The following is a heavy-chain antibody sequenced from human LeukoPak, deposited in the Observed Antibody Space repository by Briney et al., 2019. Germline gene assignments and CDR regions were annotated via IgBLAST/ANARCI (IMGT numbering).Heavy chain of an antibody. CDR1: GGSISSSSYY. CDR2: IYYSGST. J-gene: IGHJ4*02. CDR3: AREHHYYGSGSYFDY. Sequence: SETLSLTCTVSGGSISSSSYYWGWIRQPPGKGLEWIGSIYYSGSTYYNPSLKSRVTISVDTSKNQFSLKLSSVTAADTAVYYCAREHHYYGSGSYFDYWGQGTLVTVSS. V-gene: IGHV4-39*07. D-gene: IGHD3-10*01.